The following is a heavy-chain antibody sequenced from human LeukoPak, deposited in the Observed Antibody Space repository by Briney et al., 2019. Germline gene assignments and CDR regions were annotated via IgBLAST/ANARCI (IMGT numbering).Heavy chain of an antibody. CDR2: IYIDGNT. Sequence: PGGSLRLSCAASGFTFSSYEMNWVRQAPGKGLEWVSVIYIDGNTYYAASVKGRFTISRDNSKNTVYLQMNSLRAEDTAVYYCARGDGYNFFDYWGQGTLVTVSS. V-gene: IGHV3-66*01. CDR3: ARGDGYNFFDY. CDR1: GFTFSSYE. J-gene: IGHJ4*02. D-gene: IGHD5-24*01.